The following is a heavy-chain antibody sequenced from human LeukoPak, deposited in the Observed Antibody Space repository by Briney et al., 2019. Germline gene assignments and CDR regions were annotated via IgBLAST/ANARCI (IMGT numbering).Heavy chain of an antibody. V-gene: IGHV3-73*01. CDR2: NRGKPSNYAT. CDR1: GFNFSGSA. D-gene: IGHD3-16*01. CDR3: RGALGY. Sequence: PGGSLRLSCVTSGFNFSGSAMHWVRQASRKGLEWVGRNRGKPSNYATTYTASMKDRFTISRDDSKNTAYLQMNGLKTEDTAVYYCRGALGYWGQGTLATVSS. J-gene: IGHJ4*02.